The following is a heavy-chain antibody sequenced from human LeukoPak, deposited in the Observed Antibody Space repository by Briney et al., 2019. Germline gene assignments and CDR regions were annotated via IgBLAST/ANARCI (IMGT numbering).Heavy chain of an antibody. CDR1: GDSVSINSAA. CDR2: TYYRAKWYN. Sequence: SQTLSLTFAISGDSVSINSAAWNWVRQSPSRGLEWLGRTYYRAKWYNDYAVSGKSQITINPATSKNQFSLQLNSVTPEDTAVYYCAREESSGWYQYYFDYWGQGTLVTVSS. J-gene: IGHJ4*02. D-gene: IGHD6-19*01. V-gene: IGHV6-1*01. CDR3: AREESSGWYQYYFDY.